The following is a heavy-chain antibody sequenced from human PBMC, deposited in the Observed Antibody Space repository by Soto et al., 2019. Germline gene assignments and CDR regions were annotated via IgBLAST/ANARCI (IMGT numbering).Heavy chain of an antibody. D-gene: IGHD6-13*01. J-gene: IGHJ4*02. CDR3: ARDFGIAAAPVY. CDR1: GFTFSSYA. V-gene: IGHV3-30-3*01. CDR2: ISYDGSNK. Sequence: QVQLVESGGGVVQPGRSLRLSCAASGFTFSSYAMHWVRQAPGKGLEWVAVISYDGSNKYYADSVKGRFTISRDNSKNTLYLQMNSLRAEDTAVYYCARDFGIAAAPVYWGQGTLVTVSS.